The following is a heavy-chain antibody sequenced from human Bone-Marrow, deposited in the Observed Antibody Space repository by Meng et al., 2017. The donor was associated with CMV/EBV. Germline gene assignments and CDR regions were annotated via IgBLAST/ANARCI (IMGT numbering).Heavy chain of an antibody. CDR1: GYTFTSYD. J-gene: IGHJ4*02. CDR3: ARERDGYPNDF. Sequence: ASVKVSCKASGYTFTSYDINWVRQATGQGLEWMGWMNPNSGNTGYAQKFQGRVTMTRNTSISTAYMELSSLSSEDTAVYYLARERDGYPNDFWGQGTLVTVSS. V-gene: IGHV1-8*01. D-gene: IGHD5-24*01. CDR2: MNPNSGNT.